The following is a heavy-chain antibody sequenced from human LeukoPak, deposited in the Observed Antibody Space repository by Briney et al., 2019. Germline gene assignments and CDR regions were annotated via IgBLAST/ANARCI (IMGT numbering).Heavy chain of an antibody. CDR3: ARHAGGITATGTRPFDY. D-gene: IGHD6-13*01. CDR2: IYYSGST. J-gene: IGHJ4*02. Sequence: PSETLSLTCTVSGASFSSSTYYWGWIRQSPGKGLEWIGSIYYSGSTYYNPSLKSRVTMSVDTSKNQFSLKLSSVTAADTAVCYCARHAGGITATGTRPFDYWGQGTLVTVSS. CDR1: GASFSSSTYY. V-gene: IGHV4-39*01.